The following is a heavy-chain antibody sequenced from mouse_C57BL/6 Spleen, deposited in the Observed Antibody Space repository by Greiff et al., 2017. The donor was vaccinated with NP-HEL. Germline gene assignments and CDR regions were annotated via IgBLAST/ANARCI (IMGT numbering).Heavy chain of an antibody. V-gene: IGHV1-61*01. CDR3: ARLGLYAMDY. CDR1: GYTFTSYW. CDR2: IYPSDSET. D-gene: IGHD4-1*01. J-gene: IGHJ4*01. Sequence: VKLQQPGAELVRPGSSVKLSCKASGYTFTSYWMDWVKQRPGQGLEWIGNIYPSDSETHYNQKFKDKATLTVDKSSSTAYMQLSSLTSEDSAVYYCARLGLYAMDYWGQGTSVTVSS.